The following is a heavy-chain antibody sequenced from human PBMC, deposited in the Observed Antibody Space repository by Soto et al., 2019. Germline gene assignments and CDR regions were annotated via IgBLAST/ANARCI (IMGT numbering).Heavy chain of an antibody. Sequence: SETLSLTCTVSGGSISSSSYYWGWIRQPPGKGLEWIGSIYYSGSTYYNPSLKSRVTISVDTSKNQFSLKLSSVTAADTAVYYCARDPRQAPIFGVVYFDYWGQGTLVTVSS. CDR3: ARDPRQAPIFGVVYFDY. J-gene: IGHJ4*02. D-gene: IGHD3-3*01. CDR1: GGSISSSSYY. CDR2: IYYSGST. V-gene: IGHV4-39*02.